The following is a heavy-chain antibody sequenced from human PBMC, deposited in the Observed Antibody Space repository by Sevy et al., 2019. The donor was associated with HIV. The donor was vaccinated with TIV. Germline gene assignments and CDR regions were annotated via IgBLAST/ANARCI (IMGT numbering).Heavy chain of an antibody. J-gene: IGHJ4*02. D-gene: IGHD3-16*01. CDR2: ISHSGAT. CDR1: GGSIGGYY. Sequence: SETLSLTCAVRGGSIGGYYWSWIRQAPGKGPEWIGEISHSGATNYSPSLASRVTISVDTSNNQLSLRLTSLTAADSGKYFYARGREVATLLGFFDTWGPGTLVTVSS. CDR3: ARGREVATLLGFFDT. V-gene: IGHV4-34*01.